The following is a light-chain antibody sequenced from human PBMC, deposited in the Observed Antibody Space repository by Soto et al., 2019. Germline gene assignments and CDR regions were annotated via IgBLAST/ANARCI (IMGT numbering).Light chain of an antibody. J-gene: IGKJ4*01. V-gene: IGKV1-39*01. CDR3: QQTDSAAP. CDR2: AAS. CDR1: QNINIY. Sequence: DIQMTQSPASLSASVGDRVTITCRASQNINIYLNWYQQRAGKAPRLLIYAASKLQSGVPSRFSGSTSGTDFTLTINSLQPEDFATYSGQQTDSAAPFGGGTKVDIK.